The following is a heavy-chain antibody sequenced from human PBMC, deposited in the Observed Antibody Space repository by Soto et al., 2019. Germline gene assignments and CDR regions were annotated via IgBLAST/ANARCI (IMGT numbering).Heavy chain of an antibody. V-gene: IGHV3-7*01. J-gene: IGHJ3*02. CDR1: GFTFSSYW. Sequence: EVQLVEPGGGLVQPGGSLRLSCAASGFTFSSYWMSWVRQAPGKGLEWVANIKQDGSEKYYVDSVKGRFTISRDNAKNSLYLQMNSLRAEDTAVYYCARAVIYALDAFDIWGQGTMVTVSS. CDR2: IKQDGSEK. D-gene: IGHD3-16*02. CDR3: ARAVIYALDAFDI.